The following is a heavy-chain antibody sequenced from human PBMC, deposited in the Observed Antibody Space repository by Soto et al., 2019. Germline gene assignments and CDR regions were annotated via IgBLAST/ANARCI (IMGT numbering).Heavy chain of an antibody. J-gene: IGHJ4*02. CDR1: GYTFTSYG. CDR2: ISAYNGNT. Sequence: ASVKVSCKASGYTFTSYGISWVRQAPGQGLEGMGWISAYNGNTNYAQKHKGRVTMTTDKSTTPANMKQRTRRSNATAVYYCGRDRGGGSYGPNYWGQETLVTVSS. V-gene: IGHV1-18*01. CDR3: GRDRGGGSYGPNY. D-gene: IGHD1-26*01.